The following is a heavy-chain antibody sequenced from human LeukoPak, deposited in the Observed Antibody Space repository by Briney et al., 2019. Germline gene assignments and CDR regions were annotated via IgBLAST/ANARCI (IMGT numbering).Heavy chain of an antibody. V-gene: IGHV4-59*01. J-gene: IGHJ3*02. CDR3: ARVAEAGTTPPDACDI. Sequence: SETLSLTCTVSSGSISSDYCSWIRQPPGKGLEWIGYIYYSGSTNYNPSLKSRVTISVDTTKNQFYLKLRSVNAADTAVYYCARVAEAGTTPPDACDIWGQGTMVTVSS. CDR2: IYYSGST. D-gene: IGHD1-7*01. CDR1: SGSISSDY.